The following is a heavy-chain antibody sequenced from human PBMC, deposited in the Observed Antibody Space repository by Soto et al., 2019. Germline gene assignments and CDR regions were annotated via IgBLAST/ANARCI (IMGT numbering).Heavy chain of an antibody. CDR2: IYYSGST. J-gene: IGHJ3*02. Sequence: SETQSLTCTVAGGSISSYYWSWIRQPPGKGLEWIGYIYYSGSTNYNPSLKSRVTISVDTSKNQFSLKLSSVTAADTAVYYCARRYGSAFDIWGQGTMVTVS. CDR1: GGSISSYY. CDR3: ARRYGSAFDI. D-gene: IGHD3-10*01. V-gene: IGHV4-59*01.